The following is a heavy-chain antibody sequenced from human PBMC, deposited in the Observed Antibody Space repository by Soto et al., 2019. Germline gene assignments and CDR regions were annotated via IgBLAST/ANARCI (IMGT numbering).Heavy chain of an antibody. CDR2: IYWDDDK. D-gene: IGHD1-26*01. CDR3: AHRALSYSGTYYFDF. J-gene: IGHJ4*02. Sequence: ESGPTLVNPTQTLTLTCTFSGFSLSTTGVGVGWNSKPPGKALEWLALIYWDDDKRYSPSLKSRLTITKDTSKNQVVLTMTNMDPVDTATYYCAHRALSYSGTYYFDFWGQGTLVTVSS. CDR1: GFSLSTTGVG. V-gene: IGHV2-5*02.